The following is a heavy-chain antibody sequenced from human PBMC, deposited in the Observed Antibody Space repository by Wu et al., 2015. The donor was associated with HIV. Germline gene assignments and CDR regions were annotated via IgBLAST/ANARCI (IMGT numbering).Heavy chain of an antibody. CDR1: GYTFIGYY. J-gene: IGHJ5*02. V-gene: IGHV1-2*02. D-gene: IGHD6-19*01. CDR3: ARGPLAWGRLVPDP. CDR2: INPNSGDT. Sequence: QVQLVQSGAEMKKPGASVKVSCKASGYTFIGYYLHWVRRAPGQGLEWMGWINPNSGDTDYAQNFQGRVTMTRDTSISTAYMELSRLKSDDTAVYYCARGPLAWGRLVPDPWGQGTLVHRLL.